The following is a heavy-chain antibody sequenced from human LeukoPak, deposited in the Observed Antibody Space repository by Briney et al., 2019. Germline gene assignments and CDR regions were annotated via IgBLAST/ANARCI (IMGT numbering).Heavy chain of an antibody. CDR3: ARVGLNYGGNSMWAFDI. D-gene: IGHD4-23*01. CDR1: RFTFCSYH. CDR2: INSSSSYI. V-gene: IGHV3-21*01. J-gene: IGHJ3*02. Sequence: GGTVSLSCAASRFTFCSYHMNRLPQAPGKGLEGVTYINSSSSYIYYADPVKGRFTIYRDNSKNTLYLQMNSLRAEDTAVYYCARVGLNYGGNSMWAFDIWGQGTMVTVSS.